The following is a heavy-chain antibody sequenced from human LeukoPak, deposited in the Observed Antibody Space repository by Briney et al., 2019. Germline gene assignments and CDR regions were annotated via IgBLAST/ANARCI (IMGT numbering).Heavy chain of an antibody. CDR2: INTNTGNP. D-gene: IGHD3-3*01. V-gene: IGHV7-4-1*02. CDR1: GYTFTSYA. CDR3: ARPRGYDFWSGYFIDYYYYGMDV. J-gene: IGHJ6*02. Sequence: GASVKVSCKASGYTFTSYAMNWVRQAPGQGLEWMGWINTNTGNPTYAQGFTGRFVFSLDTSVSTAYLQISSLKAEDTAVYYCARPRGYDFWSGYFIDYYYYGMDVWGQGTTVTVSS.